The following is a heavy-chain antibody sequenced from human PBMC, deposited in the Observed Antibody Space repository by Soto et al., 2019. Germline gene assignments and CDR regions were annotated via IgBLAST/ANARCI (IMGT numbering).Heavy chain of an antibody. J-gene: IGHJ4*02. D-gene: IGHD5-12*01. Sequence: ASVKVSCKASGYTFTSYYMHWVRQAPGQGLEWMGIINPSGGSTSYAQKFQGRVTMTRDTSTSTVYMELSSLRSEDTAVYYCARVGALEMATIHGYFDYWGQGTLVTVSS. CDR2: INPSGGST. CDR1: GYTFTSYY. V-gene: IGHV1-46*01. CDR3: ARVGALEMATIHGYFDY.